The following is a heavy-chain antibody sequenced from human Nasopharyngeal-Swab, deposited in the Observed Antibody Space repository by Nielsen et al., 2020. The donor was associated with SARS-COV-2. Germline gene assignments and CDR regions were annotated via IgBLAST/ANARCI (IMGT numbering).Heavy chain of an antibody. V-gene: IGHV3-21*01. CDR3: ARDGYCGGDCYGAFDI. J-gene: IGHJ3*02. D-gene: IGHD2-21*02. CDR2: ISRSSSDI. Sequence: GGPLRLSCDAPGFIFSSYTMNWVRRAPGKGLEWVPFISRSSSDIYYRDSLKGRFTVSRDNTKKSLYLQMDSLRAKDTAVYYCARDGYCGGDCYGAFDIWGQGTMVTVSS. CDR1: GFIFSSYT.